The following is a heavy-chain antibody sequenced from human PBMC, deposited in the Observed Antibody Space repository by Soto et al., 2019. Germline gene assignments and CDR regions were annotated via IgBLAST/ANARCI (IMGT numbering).Heavy chain of an antibody. Sequence: GASVKVSCKASGYTFTSDDINWVRQATGQGLEWMGWMNPNSGNTGYAQKFQGRVTMTRNTSISTAYMELSSLRSEDTAVYYCARVAESSEWRSFDIWGQGTMVTVSS. CDR3: ARVAESSEWRSFDI. CDR2: MNPNSGNT. J-gene: IGHJ3*02. CDR1: GYTFTSDD. V-gene: IGHV1-8*01. D-gene: IGHD6-6*01.